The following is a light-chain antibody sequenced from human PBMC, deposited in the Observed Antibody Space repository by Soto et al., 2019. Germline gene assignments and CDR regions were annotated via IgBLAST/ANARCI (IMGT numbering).Light chain of an antibody. CDR2: RNS. CDR1: SSNIGAHYD. CDR3: QSYDSRLSGPV. J-gene: IGLJ3*02. V-gene: IGLV1-40*01. Sequence: QSVLTQSPSVSGAPGQRVTISCTGSSSNIGAHYDVHWYQQLPGTAPKLLIYRNSNRPSGVPDRFSGAKSGTSASLAITGLQAEDEADYYCQSYDSRLSGPVFGGGTKLTV.